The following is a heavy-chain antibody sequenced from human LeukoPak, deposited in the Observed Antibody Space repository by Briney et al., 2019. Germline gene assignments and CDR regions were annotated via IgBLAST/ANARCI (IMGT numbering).Heavy chain of an antibody. J-gene: IGHJ3*02. V-gene: IGHV3-23*01. CDR1: GFAFSSYG. Sequence: HSGGSLRLSCAASGFAFSSYGMSWVRQAPGKGLEWVSAISGSGGSTYYADSVKGRFTISRDNSKNTLYLQMNSLRAEDTAVYYCAKVEPAAGDAFDIWGQGTMVTVSS. CDR3: AKVEPAAGDAFDI. CDR2: ISGSGGST. D-gene: IGHD6-13*01.